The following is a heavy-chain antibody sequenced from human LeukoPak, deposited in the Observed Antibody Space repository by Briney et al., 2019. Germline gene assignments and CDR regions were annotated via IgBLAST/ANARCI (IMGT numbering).Heavy chain of an antibody. CDR1: GYTFTGYY. J-gene: IGHJ4*02. V-gene: IGHV1-2*02. CDR2: INPNSGGT. CDR3: ASEYCSGGSCSNFDY. D-gene: IGHD2-15*01. Sequence: ASVKVSCKASGYTFTGYYMHWVRQAPGQGLEWMGWINPNSGGTNYAQKFQGRVTMTRDTSISTAYMELSRLRSDDTAVYYCASEYCSGGSCSNFDYWGQGTLVTVSS.